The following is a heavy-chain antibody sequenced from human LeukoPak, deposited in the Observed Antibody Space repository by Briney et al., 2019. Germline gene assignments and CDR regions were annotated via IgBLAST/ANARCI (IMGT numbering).Heavy chain of an antibody. CDR3: ARDGAATVAGYAFDI. J-gene: IGHJ3*02. Sequence: SETLSLTCAVSGGSISTTDWWSWVRQPPGKGLEWIGQIYHGGSTNYNPSLKSRVTISVDKSKNQFSLKLISLTAADTAVYYCARDGAATVAGYAFDIWGQGTMVTVSS. CDR1: GGSISTTDW. D-gene: IGHD6-19*01. CDR2: IYHGGST. V-gene: IGHV4-4*02.